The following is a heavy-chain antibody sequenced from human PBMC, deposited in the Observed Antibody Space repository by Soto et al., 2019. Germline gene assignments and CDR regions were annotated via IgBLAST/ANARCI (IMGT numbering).Heavy chain of an antibody. CDR1: GFRFSNYW. V-gene: IGHV3-74*01. CDR3: ARSPGGYYID. Sequence: EVQLVESGGGLVQPGGSLRLSCSGSGFRFSNYWMHWVRQGPGKGLVWVSRINTDGSSTNYADSVKGRFTISRDNAKNTLYLQMNSLRAEDTAVYYCARSPGGYYIDWGQGTMVTVSS. J-gene: IGHJ3*01. D-gene: IGHD3-9*01. CDR2: INTDGSST.